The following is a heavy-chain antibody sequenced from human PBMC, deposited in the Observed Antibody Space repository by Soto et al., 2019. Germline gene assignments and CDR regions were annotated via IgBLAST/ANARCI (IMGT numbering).Heavy chain of an antibody. J-gene: IGHJ4*02. V-gene: IGHV4-30-4*01. CDR3: ARSSAYVAVDY. D-gene: IGHD5-12*01. CDR2: IYYSGYT. CDR1: GDSFSSADYK. Sequence: QVQLQESGPGLVKPSQTLSLTCTVSGDSFSSADYKWSWIRQPPGKGLEWIGYIYYSGYTYNNPSLKSRLTMSVDTSKNQFFLKLSSVTAEDTAVYYCARSSAYVAVDYWGQGTLVTVS.